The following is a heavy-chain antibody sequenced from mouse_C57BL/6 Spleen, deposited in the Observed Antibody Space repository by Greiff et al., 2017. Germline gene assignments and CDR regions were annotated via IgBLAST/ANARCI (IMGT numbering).Heavy chain of an antibody. CDR3: VREGYSNYHFDY. V-gene: IGHV10-3*01. CDR1: GFTFNTYA. J-gene: IGHJ2*01. Sequence: EVQRVESGGGLVQPKGSLKLSCAASGFTFNTYAMHWVRQAPGKGLEWVARIRSKSSNYATYYADAVKDRFTISRDDSQSMLYLQMNNLKTEDTAMYYCVREGYSNYHFDYWGQGTTLTVSS. CDR2: IRSKSSNYAT. D-gene: IGHD2-5*01.